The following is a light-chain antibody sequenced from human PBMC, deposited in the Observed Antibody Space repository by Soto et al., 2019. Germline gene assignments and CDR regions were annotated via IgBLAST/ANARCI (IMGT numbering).Light chain of an antibody. CDR3: TSYTSSSTYV. Sequence: QSALTQPVSVSGSPGQSITISCTGTSSDVGGYNSVSWYQHHPGKAPKLMIYDVSHRPSGVSDRFSGSKSGNTASLTISGLQAEDEADYYCTSYTSSSTYVFGTGTKHTVL. V-gene: IGLV2-14*03. CDR2: DVS. J-gene: IGLJ1*01. CDR1: SSDVGGYNS.